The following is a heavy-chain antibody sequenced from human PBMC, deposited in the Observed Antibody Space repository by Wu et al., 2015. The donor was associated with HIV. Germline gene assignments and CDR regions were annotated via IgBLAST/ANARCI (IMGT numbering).Heavy chain of an antibody. CDR1: GYTFTNYY. D-gene: IGHD6-25*01. V-gene: IGHV1-46*03. CDR2: IYPPDGST. CDR3: TRGQRLIRGAFXIF. J-gene: IGHJ3*01. Sequence: QVQLVQSGAEVKKPGASVKISCKASGYTFTNYYIHWVRQAPGQRLEWMGLIYPPDGSTSCPQNFQGGVTMTRDTSTSTVYMELTSLRFEDTAIYYCTRGQRLIRGAFXIFXGQGTTVIVSS.